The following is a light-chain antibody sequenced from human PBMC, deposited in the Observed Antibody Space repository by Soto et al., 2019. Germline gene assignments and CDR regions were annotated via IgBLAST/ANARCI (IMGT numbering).Light chain of an antibody. Sequence: QSALTQPASVSGSPGQSITISCTGTSSDVGSYNYVSWYQQHPGKAPKLMIYEVRNRPSGVSDRFSGSKSGTSASLAINGLHSEDEADYYCASWDDNLNGGVFGGGTKLTVL. CDR1: SSDVGSYNY. CDR2: EVR. V-gene: IGLV2-14*01. J-gene: IGLJ3*02. CDR3: ASWDDNLNGGV.